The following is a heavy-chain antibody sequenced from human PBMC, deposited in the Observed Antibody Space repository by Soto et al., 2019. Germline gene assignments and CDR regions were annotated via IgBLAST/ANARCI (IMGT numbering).Heavy chain of an antibody. CDR2: ISGSGGST. CDR1: GFTFSGYA. D-gene: IGHD2-15*01. Sequence: PGGSLRLSCAASGFTFSGYAMSWVRQAPGKGLEWVSAISGSGGSTYYADSVKGRFTISRDNSKNTLYLQMNSLRAEDTAVYYCAKYPNAYCSGGSCYSYYYMDVWGKGTTVTLSS. J-gene: IGHJ6*03. CDR3: AKYPNAYCSGGSCYSYYYMDV. V-gene: IGHV3-23*01.